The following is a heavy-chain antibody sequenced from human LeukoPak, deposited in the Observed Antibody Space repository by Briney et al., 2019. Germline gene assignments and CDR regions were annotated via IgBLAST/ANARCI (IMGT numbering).Heavy chain of an antibody. Sequence: SVMVSCKASGGTFSSYAISWVRQAPGQGLEWMGGIIPIFGTANYAQKFQGRVTITADESTSTAYMELSSLRSEDTAVYYCAREAALYSGSYYLLDYWGQGTLVTVSS. CDR1: GGTFSSYA. CDR3: AREAALYSGSYYLLDY. CDR2: IIPIFGTA. V-gene: IGHV1-69*01. D-gene: IGHD1-26*01. J-gene: IGHJ4*02.